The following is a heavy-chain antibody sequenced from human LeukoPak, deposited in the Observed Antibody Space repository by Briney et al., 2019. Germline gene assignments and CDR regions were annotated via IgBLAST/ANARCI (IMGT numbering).Heavy chain of an antibody. Sequence: GGSLRLSCAASGFTFSDYDMSWIRQAPGKGLEWVPYIISSSSYTNYADSVRGRFTISRDNAKNSLFLQMNSLRVEDTAVYYCARASYGGNPDFNYWGQGTLVTVSS. CDR2: IISSSSYT. D-gene: IGHD4-23*01. J-gene: IGHJ4*02. CDR3: ARASYGGNPDFNY. CDR1: GFTFSDYD. V-gene: IGHV3-11*06.